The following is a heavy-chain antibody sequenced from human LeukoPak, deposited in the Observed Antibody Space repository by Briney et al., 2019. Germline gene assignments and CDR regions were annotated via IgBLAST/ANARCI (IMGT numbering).Heavy chain of an antibody. V-gene: IGHV3-30-3*01. D-gene: IGHD7-27*01. CDR1: RFTFSSYA. CDR3: ARGPARGSWPGAADY. CDR2: ISYDGNSK. Sequence: PGGSLRLSCAASRFTFSSYAMLWVRQAPGQGLQWVAVISYDGNSKYYADSVKGRFTISGDNSKNTLYLQMSSPSTEDTALYYCARGPARGSWPGAADYWGQGTLVTVSS. J-gene: IGHJ4*02.